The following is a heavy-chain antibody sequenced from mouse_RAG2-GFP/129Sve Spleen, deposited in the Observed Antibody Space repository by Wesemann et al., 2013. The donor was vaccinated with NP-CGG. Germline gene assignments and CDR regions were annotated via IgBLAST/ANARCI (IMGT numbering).Heavy chain of an antibody. V-gene: IGHV3-8*02. Sequence: EYAGYISYSGSTYYNPSLKSRISITRDTSKNQYYLQLNSVTTEDTATYYCARLRSYWYFDVWG. CDR3: ARLRSYWYFDV. J-gene: IGHJ1*01. CDR2: ISYSGST.